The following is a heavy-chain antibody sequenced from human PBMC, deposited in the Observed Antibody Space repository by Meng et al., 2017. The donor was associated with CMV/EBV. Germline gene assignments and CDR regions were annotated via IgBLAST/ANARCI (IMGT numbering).Heavy chain of an antibody. CDR3: ARDQGYCSSTSCLEGAFDI. J-gene: IGHJ3*02. D-gene: IGHD2-2*01. Sequence: GSLRLSSTVSGGSISSYYWSWIRQPAGKGLEWIGRIYTSGSTNYNPSLKSRVTMSVDTSKNQFSLKLSSVTAADTAVYYCARDQGYCSSTSCLEGAFDIWGQGTMVTVSS. CDR1: GGSISSYY. CDR2: IYTSGST. V-gene: IGHV4-4*07.